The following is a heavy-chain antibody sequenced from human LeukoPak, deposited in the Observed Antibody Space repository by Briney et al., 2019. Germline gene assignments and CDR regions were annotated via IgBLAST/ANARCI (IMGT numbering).Heavy chain of an antibody. V-gene: IGHV3-15*01. Sequence: PGGSLRLSCATSGFTFSNNWMAWVRQAPGKGLEWVGRIKSKTDGGTTDYAAPVKGRFTISRDDSKNTLYLQMNSLKTEDTAVYYCTTVYDSSGYYYYYYYMDVWGKGTTVTVSS. CDR1: GFTFSNNW. D-gene: IGHD3-22*01. J-gene: IGHJ6*03. CDR2: IKSKTDGGTT. CDR3: TTVYDSSGYYYYYYYMDV.